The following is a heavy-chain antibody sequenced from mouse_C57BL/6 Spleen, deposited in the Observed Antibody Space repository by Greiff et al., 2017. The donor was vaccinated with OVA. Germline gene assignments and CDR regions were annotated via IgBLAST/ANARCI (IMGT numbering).Heavy chain of an antibody. V-gene: IGHV1-26*01. J-gene: IGHJ3*01. D-gene: IGHD1-1*01. Sequence: EVQLQQSGPELVKPGASVKISCKASGYTFTDYYMNWVKQSHGKSLEWIGDINPNNGGTSYNQKFKGKATLTVDKSSSTAYMELRSLTSEDSAVYYCARFITTFAYWGQGTLVTVSA. CDR1: GYTFTDYY. CDR2: INPNNGGT. CDR3: ARFITTFAY.